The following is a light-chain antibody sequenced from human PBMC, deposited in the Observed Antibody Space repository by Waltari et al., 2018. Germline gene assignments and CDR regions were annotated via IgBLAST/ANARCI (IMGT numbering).Light chain of an antibody. Sequence: EIVLTQSPATLSLSPGERATLSCRASQSVSSYLAWYQQKPGQAPRLLIYAASNRATGIPARFSGSGSGTDFTLTISSLEPEDFAVYYCQQRRDWPGTFGQGTKVEIK. V-gene: IGKV3-11*01. CDR2: AAS. J-gene: IGKJ1*01. CDR1: QSVSSY. CDR3: QQRRDWPGT.